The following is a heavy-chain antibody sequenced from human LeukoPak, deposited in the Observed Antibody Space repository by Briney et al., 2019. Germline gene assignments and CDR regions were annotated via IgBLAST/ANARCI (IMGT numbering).Heavy chain of an antibody. CDR3: ARDHGYCSGGSCPGGFDY. D-gene: IGHD2-15*01. CDR1: GFTFSSYG. CDR2: IWYDGSNK. Sequence: GRSLRLSCAASGFTFSSYGMHWVRQAPGKGLEWVAVIWYDGSNKYYADSVKGRFTISRDNSKNTLYLQMNSLRAEDTAVYYCARDHGYCSGGSCPGGFDYWGQGTLVTVSS. V-gene: IGHV3-33*01. J-gene: IGHJ4*02.